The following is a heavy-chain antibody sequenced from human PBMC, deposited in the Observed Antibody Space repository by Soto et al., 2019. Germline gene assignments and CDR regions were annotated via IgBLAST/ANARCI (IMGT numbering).Heavy chain of an antibody. D-gene: IGHD5-12*01. CDR1: GFTFSSYG. Sequence: GGSLRVSCAASGFTFSSYGMHWGRQAPGKGLEWVAVISYDGSNKYYADSVKGRFTISRDNSKNTLYLQMNSLRAEDTAVYYCAKEDGYNYIFYYYYGMDVWGQGTTVTV. CDR3: AKEDGYNYIFYYYYGMDV. CDR2: ISYDGSNK. V-gene: IGHV3-30*18. J-gene: IGHJ6*02.